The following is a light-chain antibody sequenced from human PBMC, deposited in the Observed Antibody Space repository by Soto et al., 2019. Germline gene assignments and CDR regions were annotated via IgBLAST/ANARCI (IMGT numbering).Light chain of an antibody. J-gene: IGLJ2*01. CDR2: LSSDGSH. Sequence: QPVPTQSPSASASLGASVKLTCTLSSGHSSYAIAWHQQQPEKGPRYLMKLSSDGSHSKGDGIPDRFSGSSSGAERYLTISSLQSEDEADYYCQTWDTGARVVFGGGTKLTVL. CDR3: QTWDTGARVV. CDR1: SGHSSYA. V-gene: IGLV4-69*01.